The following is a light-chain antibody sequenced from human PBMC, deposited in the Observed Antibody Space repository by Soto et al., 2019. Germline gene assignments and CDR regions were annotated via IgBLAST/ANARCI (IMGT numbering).Light chain of an antibody. CDR3: QHSSNFHFT. CDR2: SES. V-gene: IGKV1-12*01. CDR1: QGISRW. J-gene: IGKJ5*01. Sequence: DILLAQSPPSMSASVGDRVTISCRASQGISRWLAWYQQKPGKAPKIMIYSESRWQSGVPPRFSGSGSGTDLTLTINRLEPEDFAAYYCQHSSNFHFTCGQGTRLEIK.